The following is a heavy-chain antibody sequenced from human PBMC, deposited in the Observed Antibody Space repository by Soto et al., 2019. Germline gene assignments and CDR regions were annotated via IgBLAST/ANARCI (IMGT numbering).Heavy chain of an antibody. D-gene: IGHD6-13*01. Sequence: QVQLVEAGGGVVQPGRSLKLSCAASGFTFSNYAIHWVRQAPGKGLEWVAVIASDGKDKRYADSVKGRFTISRDNSTNTVYLQVNSLRGEDTAVYYCATDGDIAAADYFCDYWGQGSMVTVSS. V-gene: IGHV3-30*03. CDR2: IASDGKDK. CDR3: ATDGDIAAADYFCDY. J-gene: IGHJ4*02. CDR1: GFTFSNYA.